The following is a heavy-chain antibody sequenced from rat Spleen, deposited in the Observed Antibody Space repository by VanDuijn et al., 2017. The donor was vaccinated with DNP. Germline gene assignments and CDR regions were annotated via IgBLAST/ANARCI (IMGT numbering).Heavy chain of an antibody. Sequence: QVQLEESGPGLMQPSETLSLTCTVSGFSLTSNGVGWVRQPLGKGLVWMGTIWAGGSTNYNSAVQSRLSISRDTSKSQVFLKMNSLQPEDTGTYYCARQLRYYFDYWGQGVMVTVSS. D-gene: IGHD1-11*01. CDR2: IWAGGST. CDR3: ARQLRYYFDY. V-gene: IGHV2-72*01. J-gene: IGHJ2*01. CDR1: GFSLTSNG.